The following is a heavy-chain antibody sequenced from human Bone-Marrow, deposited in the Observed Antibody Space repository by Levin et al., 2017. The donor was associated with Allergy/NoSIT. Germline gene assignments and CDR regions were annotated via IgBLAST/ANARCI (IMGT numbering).Heavy chain of an antibody. CDR3: AKDPRGSPGY. J-gene: IGHJ4*02. CDR1: GFTFSSYA. CDR2: ISGSGGST. V-gene: IGHV3-23*01. D-gene: IGHD5-12*01. Sequence: ASVKVSCAASGFTFSSYAMSWVRQAPGKGLEWVSAISGSGGSTYYADSVKGRFTISRDNSKNTLYLQMNSLRAEDTAVYYCAKDPRGSPGYWGQGTLVTVSS.